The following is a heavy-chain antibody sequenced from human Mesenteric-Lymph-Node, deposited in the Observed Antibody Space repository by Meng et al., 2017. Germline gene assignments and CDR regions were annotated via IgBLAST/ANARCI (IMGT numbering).Heavy chain of an antibody. CDR3: AKEDSRVRGVHFDS. J-gene: IGHJ4*02. D-gene: IGHD3-10*01. CDR1: GFTFSTDA. Sequence: GGSLRLSCAASGFTFSTDAMNWVRQAPGEGLEWVSTITGSGTTTYYADSVKGRFTISRDNSKNTVSLQMNSLRADDTAVYYCAKEDSRVRGVHFDSWGQGTLVTVYS. CDR2: ITGSGTTT. V-gene: IGHV3-23*01.